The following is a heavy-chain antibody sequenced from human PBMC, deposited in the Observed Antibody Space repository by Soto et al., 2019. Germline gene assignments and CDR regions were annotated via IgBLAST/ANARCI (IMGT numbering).Heavy chain of an antibody. V-gene: IGHV1-2*02. J-gene: IGHJ5*02. CDR2: INPNSGGT. CDR3: ARAGVMVVVVPAAVGWFDP. D-gene: IGHD2-2*01. CDR1: GYTVTGYY. Sequence: ASVKVSCKASGYTVTGYYMHWVRQAPGQVLEWMGWINPNSGGTNYAQKFQGRVTMTRDTSISTAYMELSRLRSDDTAVYYCARAGVMVVVVPAAVGWFDPWGQGTLVTVSS.